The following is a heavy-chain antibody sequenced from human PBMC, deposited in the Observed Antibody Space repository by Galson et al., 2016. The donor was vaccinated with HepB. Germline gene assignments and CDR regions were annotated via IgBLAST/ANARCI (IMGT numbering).Heavy chain of an antibody. CDR3: AKDLGGGPTVGFGVIPVVTYYFDY. CDR1: GYTFRNYW. D-gene: IGHD2-2*01. J-gene: IGHJ4*02. CDR2: INNDGVEK. Sequence: SLRLSCATSGYTFRNYWISWVRQAPGKGLEWVANINNDGVEKNYAGSVKGRFTISRDNARNSLFLQVNSLRAEDTALYYCAKDLGGGPTVGFGVIPVVTYYFDYWGQGTLVTVSS. V-gene: IGHV3-7*03.